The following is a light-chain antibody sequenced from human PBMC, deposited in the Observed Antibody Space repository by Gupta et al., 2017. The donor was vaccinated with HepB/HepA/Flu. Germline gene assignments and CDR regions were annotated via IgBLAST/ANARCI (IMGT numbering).Light chain of an antibody. Sequence: QSVLTQPPSVSGVPGQRVTISCTGSASNIGAGYDVHWYQQVPGTAPKLLIYSVSHRPSGVPDRFSGSKSGTSASLAITGLQADDDADYYCQSYDKSLSGYVFGTGTKVTVL. J-gene: IGLJ1*01. V-gene: IGLV1-40*01. CDR3: QSYDKSLSGYV. CDR1: ASNIGAGYD. CDR2: SVS.